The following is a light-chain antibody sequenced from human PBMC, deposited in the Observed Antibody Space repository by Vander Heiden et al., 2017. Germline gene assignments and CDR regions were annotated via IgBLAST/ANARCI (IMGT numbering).Light chain of an antibody. CDR1: SSDVGGYNY. J-gene: IGLJ2*01. V-gene: IGLV2-14*01. Sequence: QSALTQPASVSGSPAHSITISCTGTSSDVGGYNYVSWYQQHPGKAPKLMIYDVSNRPSGVSNRFSGSKSGNTASLTISGLQAEDEADYYCSSYTSSSTLVVFGGGTKLTVL. CDR2: DVS. CDR3: SSYTSSSTLVV.